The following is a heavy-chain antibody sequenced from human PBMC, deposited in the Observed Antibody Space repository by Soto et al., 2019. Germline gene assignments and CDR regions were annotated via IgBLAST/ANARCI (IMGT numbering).Heavy chain of an antibody. D-gene: IGHD2-15*01. CDR3: ARDIYCSGGSCYYYYYYMDV. CDR2: ISAYNGNT. CDR1: GYTFTSYG. Sequence: ASVKVSCKASGYTFTSYGISWVRQAPGQGLEWMGWISAYNGNTNYAQKLQGRVTMTTDTSTSTAYMELRSLRSDDTAVYYCARDIYCSGGSCYYYYYYMDVWGKGTTVTVSS. V-gene: IGHV1-18*01. J-gene: IGHJ6*03.